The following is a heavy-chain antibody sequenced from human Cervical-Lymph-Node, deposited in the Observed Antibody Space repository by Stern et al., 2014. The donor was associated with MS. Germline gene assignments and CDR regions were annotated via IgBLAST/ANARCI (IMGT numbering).Heavy chain of an antibody. Sequence: VQLVASGAEVKKLGDSLQISCKASGYSFIRDWIGWVRQVPGKGLEWMGNIYPGDSDTRYSPSFQGLVTISADKSITTAYLQWNSLKASDTALYYCVRGGSGQLVGPFQHWGQGTLLSVTS. D-gene: IGHD6-6*01. CDR2: IYPGDSDT. CDR3: VRGGSGQLVGPFQH. J-gene: IGHJ1*01. V-gene: IGHV5-51*03. CDR1: GYSFIRDW.